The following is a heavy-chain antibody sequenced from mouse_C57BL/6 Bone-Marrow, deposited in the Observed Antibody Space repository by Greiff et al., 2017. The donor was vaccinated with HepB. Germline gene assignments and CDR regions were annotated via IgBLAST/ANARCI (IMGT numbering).Heavy chain of an antibody. D-gene: IGHD2-2*01. CDR2: IYPRDGST. CDR3: ARGRDYGNDGAYAMDY. J-gene: IGHJ4*01. V-gene: IGHV1-85*01. CDR1: GYTFTSYD. Sequence: QVQLQQSGPELVKPGASVKLSCKASGYTFTSYDINWVKQRPGQGLEWIGWIYPRDGSTKYNEKFKGKATLTVDTSSSTAYMELHSLTSEDSAVYFCARGRDYGNDGAYAMDYWGQGTSVTVSS.